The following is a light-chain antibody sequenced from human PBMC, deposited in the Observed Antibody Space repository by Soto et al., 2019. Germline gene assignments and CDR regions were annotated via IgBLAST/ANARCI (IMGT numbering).Light chain of an antibody. J-gene: IGLJ1*01. Sequence: SYELTQPPSVSVAPGQTARITCGGNNIESKSVHWYQQRPGQAPVLVIYVDSDRPSGIPDRFSASTSGNTAALTISRVEAGDEADYYCQVWDTTSDHYVFGSGTKV. CDR1: NIESKS. CDR2: VDS. V-gene: IGLV3-21*02. CDR3: QVWDTTSDHYV.